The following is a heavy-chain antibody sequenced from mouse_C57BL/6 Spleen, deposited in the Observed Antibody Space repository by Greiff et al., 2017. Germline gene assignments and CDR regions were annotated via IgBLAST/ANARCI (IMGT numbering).Heavy chain of an antibody. Sequence: QVQLQQPGAELVKPGASVKLSCKASGYTFTSYWMHWVKQRPGQGLEWIGMIHPNSGSTNYNEKFKSKAKLTVDKSSSTAYMQLSSLASEDSAVYYWASPNTSITTVVGYYFDYWGQGTTLTVSS. CDR3: ASPNTSITTVVGYYFDY. CDR2: IHPNSGST. J-gene: IGHJ2*01. D-gene: IGHD1-1*01. CDR1: GYTFTSYW. V-gene: IGHV1-64*01.